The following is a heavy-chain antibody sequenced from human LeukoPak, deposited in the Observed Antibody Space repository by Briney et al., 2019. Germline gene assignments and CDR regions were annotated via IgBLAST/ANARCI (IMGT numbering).Heavy chain of an antibody. Sequence: GGSQRLSCAASGFTFINVDMHWGRQAPGKGPEWVAIVWYDGNNKYYADSVKGRFTISRDNSENTLLLQMNSLRVEDSALYYCARGDDGRSLVYWGQGTRVTVSS. CDR1: GFTFINVD. CDR3: ARGDDGRSLVY. V-gene: IGHV3-33*01. D-gene: IGHD1-1*01. CDR2: VWYDGNNK. J-gene: IGHJ4*02.